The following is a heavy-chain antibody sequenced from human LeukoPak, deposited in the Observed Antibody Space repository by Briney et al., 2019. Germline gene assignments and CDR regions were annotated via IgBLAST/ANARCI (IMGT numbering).Heavy chain of an antibody. V-gene: IGHV3-23*01. J-gene: IGHJ4*02. CDR2: ISGSGGTT. D-gene: IGHD2-2*01. Sequence: GGSLRLSCAASGFTFSSYAMSWVRQAPGKGLEWVSAISGSGGTTYYADSVKGRFTISRDNSKNTLYLQMNSLRAEDTAVYYCAKDSCSSNSCPIEYWGQGTLVTVSS. CDR3: AKDSCSSNSCPIEY. CDR1: GFTFSSYA.